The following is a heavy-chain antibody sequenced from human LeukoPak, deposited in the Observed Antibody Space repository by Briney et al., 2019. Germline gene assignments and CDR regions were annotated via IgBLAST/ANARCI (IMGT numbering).Heavy chain of an antibody. V-gene: IGHV3-23*01. CDR3: AKVYVWNEYYFDY. CDR1: GFSFSTYW. CDR2: INHNGGNT. D-gene: IGHD1-1*01. J-gene: IGHJ4*02. Sequence: PGGSLRLSCETSGFSFSTYWMSWVRQAPGKGLEWVSTINHNGGNTYYADSVKGRFTISRDDSKNTLYLQMNSLRAEDTAVYYCAKVYVWNEYYFDYWGQGTLVTVSS.